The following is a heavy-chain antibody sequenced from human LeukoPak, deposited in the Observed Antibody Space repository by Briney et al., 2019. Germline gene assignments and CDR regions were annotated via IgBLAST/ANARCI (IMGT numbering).Heavy chain of an antibody. CDR2: IIPIFGTA. D-gene: IGHD2-2*02. CDR3: ARVILGYCSSTSCYTGGRLNWFDP. Sequence: GASVKVSCKXSGYTFISYGITWVRQAPGQGLEWMGGIIPIFGTANYSQKFQGRVTITADESTSTAYMELSSLRSEDTAVYYCARVILGYCSSTSCYTGGRLNWFDPWGQGTLVTVSS. J-gene: IGHJ5*02. V-gene: IGHV1-69*13. CDR1: GYTFISYG.